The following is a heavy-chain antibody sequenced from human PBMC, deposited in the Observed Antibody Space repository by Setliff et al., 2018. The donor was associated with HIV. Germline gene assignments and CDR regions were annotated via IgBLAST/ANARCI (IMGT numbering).Heavy chain of an antibody. CDR1: GLTFSSYA. D-gene: IGHD6-19*01. CDR3: AKYIRAGTSGWQSDY. Sequence: LRLSCAASGLTFSSYAMYWVRQAPGKGLEWVAVISYDGSSKYNADSVQGRFTISRDNSKNTLYLQMNSLRAEDTAVYYCAKYIRAGTSGWQSDYWGQGTLVTVSS. CDR2: ISYDGSSK. J-gene: IGHJ4*02. V-gene: IGHV3-30*04.